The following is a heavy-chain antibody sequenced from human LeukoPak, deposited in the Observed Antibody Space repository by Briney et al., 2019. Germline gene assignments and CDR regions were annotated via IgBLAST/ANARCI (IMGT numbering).Heavy chain of an antibody. Sequence: SETLSLTCAVYGGSFSGYYWSWIRQPPGKGLEWIGEINHSGSTNYNPSPKSRVTISVDTSKNQFSLKLSSVTAADTAVYYCARRDYVWGSYLSWGQGTLVTVSS. CDR1: GGSFSGYY. D-gene: IGHD3-16*02. J-gene: IGHJ4*02. CDR3: ARRDYVWGSYLS. CDR2: INHSGST. V-gene: IGHV4-34*01.